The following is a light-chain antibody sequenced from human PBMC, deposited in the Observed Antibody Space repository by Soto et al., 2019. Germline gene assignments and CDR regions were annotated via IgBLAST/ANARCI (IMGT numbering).Light chain of an antibody. CDR3: QQYNNWWT. CDR2: AAS. V-gene: IGKV3-15*01. J-gene: IGKJ1*01. Sequence: EIGMTQSPATLSVSPGERATRACRASQSVNRNLAWYQQKPGQAPRLLISAASTRATGIPARFSGSGSETEFTLTISSLQSEDFAVYYCQQYNNWWTFGQGTKVEMK. CDR1: QSVNRN.